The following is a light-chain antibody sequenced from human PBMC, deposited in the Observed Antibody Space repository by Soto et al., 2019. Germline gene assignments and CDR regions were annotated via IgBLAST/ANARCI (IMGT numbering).Light chain of an antibody. V-gene: IGKV1-5*01. Sequence: DIQMTQSPSTLSASVGDRVTITCRASQSISSWLAWYQQKPGKAPKLLIYDASILESGVPSRFSGSGSGTEFTLTISSLQPDDFATYYCQQCNSYWTFGQGTKVDI. CDR2: DAS. CDR3: QQCNSYWT. J-gene: IGKJ1*01. CDR1: QSISSW.